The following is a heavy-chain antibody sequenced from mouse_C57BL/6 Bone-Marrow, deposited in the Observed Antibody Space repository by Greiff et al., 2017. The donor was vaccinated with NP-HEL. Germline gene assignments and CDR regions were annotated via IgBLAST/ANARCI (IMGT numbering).Heavy chain of an antibody. Sequence: EVMLVESGGDLVKPGGSLKLSCAASGFTFSSYGMSWVRQTPDKRLEWVATISSGGSYTYYPDSVKGRFTISRDNAKNTLYLQMSSLKSEDTAMYYCARVYWYFDVWGTGTTVTVSS. CDR1: GFTFSSYG. J-gene: IGHJ1*03. CDR3: ARVYWYFDV. V-gene: IGHV5-6*01. CDR2: ISSGGSYT.